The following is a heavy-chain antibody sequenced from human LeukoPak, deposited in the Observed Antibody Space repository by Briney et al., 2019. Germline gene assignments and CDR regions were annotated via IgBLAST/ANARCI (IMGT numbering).Heavy chain of an antibody. J-gene: IGHJ4*02. D-gene: IGHD3-16*01. CDR3: ANLWGSYDY. Sequence: GGSLRLSCGASGFTFSNFEMNWVRQAPGKGLEWLSYISNSGTTIHYADSVKGRFTISRDNSKNTLYLQMNSLRAEDTAVYYCANLWGSYDYWGQGTLVTVSS. V-gene: IGHV3-48*03. CDR1: GFTFSNFE. CDR2: ISNSGTTI.